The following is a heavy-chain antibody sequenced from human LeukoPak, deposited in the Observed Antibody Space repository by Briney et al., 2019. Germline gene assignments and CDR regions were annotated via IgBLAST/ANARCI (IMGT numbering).Heavy chain of an antibody. CDR2: FYYSRTT. CDR3: ARGVQLLFYWFDP. Sequence: SGTLSLTCTVSGGSISRGGYYWNWIRQHPREGLEWIGYFYYSRTTSYNPSLKSRATISVDTSNNQFSLKLSSVTAADTAVYYCARGVQLLFYWFDPWGQGTPVTVSS. D-gene: IGHD2-2*01. CDR1: GGSISRGGYY. J-gene: IGHJ5*02. V-gene: IGHV4-31*03.